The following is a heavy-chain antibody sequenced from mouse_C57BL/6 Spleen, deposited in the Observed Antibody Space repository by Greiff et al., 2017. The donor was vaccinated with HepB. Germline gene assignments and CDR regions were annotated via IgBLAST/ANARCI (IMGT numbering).Heavy chain of an antibody. V-gene: IGHV1-59*01. J-gene: IGHJ3*01. Sequence: QVQLQQPGAELVRPGTSVKLSCKASGYTFTSYWMHWVKQRPGQGLEWIGVIDPSDSYTNYNQKFKGKATLTVDTSSSTAYMQLSSLTSEDSAVYYCERDYGSSYGWFAYWGQGTLVTVSA. CDR2: IDPSDSYT. CDR3: ERDYGSSYGWFAY. D-gene: IGHD1-1*01. CDR1: GYTFTSYW.